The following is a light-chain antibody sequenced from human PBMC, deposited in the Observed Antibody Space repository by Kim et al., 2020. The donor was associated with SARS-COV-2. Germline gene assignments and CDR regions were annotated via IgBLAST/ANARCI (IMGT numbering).Light chain of an antibody. CDR3: QQRGDWPT. J-gene: IGKJ1*01. V-gene: IGKV3-11*01. Sequence: LTPGERAALACRVSQSVSSYLAWYQQKPGQAPRLLIVDASNRATGIPARFSGSGSGTDFTLTISSLEPEDFAVYYCQQRGDWPTFGQGTKVDIK. CDR1: QSVSSY. CDR2: DAS.